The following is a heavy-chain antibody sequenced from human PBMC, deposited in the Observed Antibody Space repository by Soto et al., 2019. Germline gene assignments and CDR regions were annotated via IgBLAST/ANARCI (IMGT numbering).Heavy chain of an antibody. D-gene: IGHD3-10*01. CDR1: GGSFSGYY. V-gene: IGHV4-34*01. CDR3: ARLGFSYYYAMDV. J-gene: IGHJ6*02. Sequence: SETLSLTCAVYGGSFSGYYRIWIRQPPGKGLEWIGEINDSGSTNYHPSLKSRVTISGDTSKNQFSLRLSSVTAADTAVYYCARLGFSYYYAMDVWGQGITVTVSS. CDR2: INDSGST.